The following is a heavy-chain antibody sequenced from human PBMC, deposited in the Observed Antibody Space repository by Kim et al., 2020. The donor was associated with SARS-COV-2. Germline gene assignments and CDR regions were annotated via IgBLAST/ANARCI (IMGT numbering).Heavy chain of an antibody. CDR2: INHSGST. V-gene: IGHV4-34*01. J-gene: IGHJ5*02. Sequence: SETLSLTCAVYGGSFSGYYWSWIRQPPGKGLEWIGEINHSGSTNYNPSLKSRVTISVDTSKNQFSLKLSSVTAADTAVYYCARGRRGIQLWSWGWFDPWGQGTLVTVSS. CDR3: ARGRRGIQLWSWGWFDP. D-gene: IGHD5-18*01. CDR1: GGSFSGYY.